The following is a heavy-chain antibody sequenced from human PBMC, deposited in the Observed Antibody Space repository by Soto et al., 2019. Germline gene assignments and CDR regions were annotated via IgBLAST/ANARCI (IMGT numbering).Heavy chain of an antibody. V-gene: IGHV1-18*01. CDR3: ARDRSTIPDYYYYYGVDV. CDR2: ISAYNGNT. D-gene: IGHD5-12*01. Sequence: ASVKVSCKASGYTFTSYGISWVRQAPEQGLEWMGWISAYNGNTNYAQKLQGRVTMTTDTSTSTAYMELRSLRSDDTAVYYCARDRSTIPDYYYYYGVDVWGQGTTVTSP. CDR1: GYTFTSYG. J-gene: IGHJ6*02.